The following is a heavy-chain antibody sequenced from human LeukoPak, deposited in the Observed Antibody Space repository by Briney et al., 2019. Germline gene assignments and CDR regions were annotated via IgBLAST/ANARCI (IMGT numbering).Heavy chain of an antibody. CDR3: AKGSSSWYDNWFDP. V-gene: IGHV3-23*01. CDR1: GFTFSSYE. J-gene: IGHJ5*02. Sequence: GGSLRLSCAASGFTFSSYEMNWVRQAPGKGLEWVSAISGSGGSTYYADSVKGRFTISRDNSKNTLYLQMNSLRAEDTAVYYCAKGSSSWYDNWFDPWGQGTLVTVSS. D-gene: IGHD6-13*01. CDR2: ISGSGGST.